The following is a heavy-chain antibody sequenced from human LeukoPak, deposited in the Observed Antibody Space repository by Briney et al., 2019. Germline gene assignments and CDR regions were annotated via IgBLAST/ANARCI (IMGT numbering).Heavy chain of an antibody. D-gene: IGHD6-19*01. CDR3: AREDSSGWLDY. CDR1: GGSISSYY. CDR2: IYYSGST. Sequence: SETLSLTCTVSGGSISSYYWSWIRQPPGKGLEWIGYIYYSGSTNYNPSLKSRVTISVDTSKNQFPLKLGSVTAADTAVYYCAREDSSGWLDYWGQGTLVTVSS. J-gene: IGHJ4*02. V-gene: IGHV4-59*01.